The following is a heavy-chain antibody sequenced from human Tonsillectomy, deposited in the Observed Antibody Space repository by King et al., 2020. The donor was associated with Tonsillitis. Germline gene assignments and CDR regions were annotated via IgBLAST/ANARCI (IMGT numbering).Heavy chain of an antibody. CDR1: GFTFSIYG. Sequence: VQLVESGGGVVQPGRSLRLSCSASGFTFSIYGMHWVRRAPGKGLEWVAVIWYDASNKYYADSVKGRFTISRDNSKNTLYLHMNSLRAEDTAVYYCARNNLDYDILTGLDYYYGMDVWGQGTTVTVSS. CDR2: IWYDASNK. J-gene: IGHJ6*02. V-gene: IGHV3-33*01. CDR3: ARNNLDYDILTGLDYYYGMDV. D-gene: IGHD3-9*01.